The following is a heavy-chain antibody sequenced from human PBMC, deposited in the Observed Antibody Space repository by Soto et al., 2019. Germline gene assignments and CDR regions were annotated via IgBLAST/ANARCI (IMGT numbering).Heavy chain of an antibody. CDR3: ERITMVRGTDD. V-gene: IGHV4-59*01. CDR1: GGSISSYY. Sequence: XETLSLTCTVSGGSISSYYWSWIRQPPGKGLEWIGYIYYSGNTNYNPSLRSRVTISVDTSKNQFSLKLSSVTAADTAVYYCERITMVRGTDDWGQGTLVTVSS. J-gene: IGHJ4*02. D-gene: IGHD3-10*01. CDR2: IYYSGNT.